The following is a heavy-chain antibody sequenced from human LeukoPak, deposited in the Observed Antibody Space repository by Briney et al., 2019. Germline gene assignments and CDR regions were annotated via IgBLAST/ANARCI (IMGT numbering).Heavy chain of an antibody. CDR2: IKQDGSEK. CDR3: AKVARSAGGKRYFDY. Sequence: GGSLRLSCAASGFTFSSYWMSWLRQAPGKGLEWVANIKQDGSEKYYVDSVKGRFTISRDNSKNTLYLQMNSLRAEDTAVYYCAKVARSAGGKRYFDYWGQGTLVTVSS. J-gene: IGHJ4*02. D-gene: IGHD6-13*01. V-gene: IGHV3-7*03. CDR1: GFTFSSYW.